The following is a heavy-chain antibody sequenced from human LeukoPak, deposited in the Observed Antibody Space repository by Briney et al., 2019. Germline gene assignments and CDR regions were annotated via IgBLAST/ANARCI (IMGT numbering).Heavy chain of an antibody. J-gene: IGHJ4*02. CDR2: INHSGST. CDR3: ARETPLIAVAGTFDY. Sequence: SETLSLTCTVSGGSISSYYWSWIRHPPGKGLEWIGEINHSGSTNYNPSLKSRVTISVDTSKNQFSLKLSSVTAADTAVYYCARETPLIAVAGTFDYWGQGTLVTVSS. D-gene: IGHD6-19*01. CDR1: GGSISSYY. V-gene: IGHV4-34*01.